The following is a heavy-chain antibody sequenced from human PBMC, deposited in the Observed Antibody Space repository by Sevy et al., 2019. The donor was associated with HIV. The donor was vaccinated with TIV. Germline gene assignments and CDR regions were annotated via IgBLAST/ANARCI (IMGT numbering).Heavy chain of an antibody. CDR2: ISNSGTTI. Sequence: GSLRLSCAASGFTFSSYEMNWVRQAPGKGLEWVSYISNSGTTISYSDSVRGRFSISRDNARNSLYLQMSSLRAEDTAVYYCARDLPPSATTVAHFDYWGQGTLVTVSS. CDR1: GFTFSSYE. J-gene: IGHJ4*02. V-gene: IGHV3-48*03. D-gene: IGHD4-17*01. CDR3: ARDLPPSATTVAHFDY.